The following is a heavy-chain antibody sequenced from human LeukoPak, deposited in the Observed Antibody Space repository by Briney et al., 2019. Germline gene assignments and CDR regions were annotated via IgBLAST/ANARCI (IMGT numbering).Heavy chain of an antibody. V-gene: IGHV4-38-2*02. Sequence: SETLSLTCTVSGYSISSGYYWGWIRQPPGKGLEWIGSIYHSGSTYYNPSPKSRVTISVDTSKNQFSLKLSSVTAADTAVYYCARGPTIFGVVILPNSNWFDPWGQGTLVTVSS. J-gene: IGHJ5*02. D-gene: IGHD3-3*01. CDR3: ARGPTIFGVVILPNSNWFDP. CDR1: GYSISSGYY. CDR2: IYHSGST.